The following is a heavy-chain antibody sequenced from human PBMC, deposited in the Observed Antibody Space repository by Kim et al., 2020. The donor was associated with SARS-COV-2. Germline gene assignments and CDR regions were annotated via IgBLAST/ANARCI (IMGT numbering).Heavy chain of an antibody. Sequence: ASVKVSCKASGYTFTSYGISWVRQAPGQGLEWMGWISAYNGNTNYAQKLQGRVTMTTDTSTSTAYMELRSLRSDDTAVYYCASGMAARPGYYYYGMDVWGQGTTVTVSS. CDR1: GYTFTSYG. CDR3: ASGMAARPGYYYYGMDV. V-gene: IGHV1-18*01. D-gene: IGHD6-6*01. CDR2: ISAYNGNT. J-gene: IGHJ6*02.